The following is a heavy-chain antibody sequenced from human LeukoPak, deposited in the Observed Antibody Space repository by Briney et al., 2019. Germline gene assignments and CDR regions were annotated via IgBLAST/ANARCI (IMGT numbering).Heavy chain of an antibody. D-gene: IGHD3-22*01. V-gene: IGHV4-39*01. CDR3: ARHYYGSDVWGYYFDN. CDR1: GASITSISDY. J-gene: IGHJ4*02. CDR2: IRYSGTT. Sequence: PSETLSLTCTVSGASITSISDYWGWFRQPPGKGLEWIGSIRYSGTTYHSPSLGSRLTMSIDTSKNQFSLKLSSVTAADTAVYHCARHYYGSDVWGYYFDNWGQGTLVAVSS.